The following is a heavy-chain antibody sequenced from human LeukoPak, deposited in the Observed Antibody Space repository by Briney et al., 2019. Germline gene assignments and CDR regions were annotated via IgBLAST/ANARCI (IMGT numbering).Heavy chain of an antibody. Sequence: ASVTVSCKASGYTFTGYYMHWVRQAPGQGLEWMGWIIPNSGGTNYAQKFQGRVTMSRDTSISTAYMELSRLRSDDTAVYYCARDLKIAAVTWGFDPWGQGTLVTVSS. J-gene: IGHJ5*02. CDR1: GYTFTGYY. V-gene: IGHV1-2*02. D-gene: IGHD1-26*01. CDR2: IIPNSGGT. CDR3: ARDLKIAAVTWGFDP.